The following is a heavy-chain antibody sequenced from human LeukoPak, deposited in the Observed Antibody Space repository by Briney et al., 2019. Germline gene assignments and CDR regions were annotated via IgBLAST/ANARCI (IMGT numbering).Heavy chain of an antibody. CDR3: ASSGSDCSGGSCYSDHAFDI. J-gene: IGHJ3*02. CDR2: INAGNGNT. Sequence: VASVKVSRKASGYTFTIYAMHWVRQAPGQRLEWMGWINAGNGNTKYSQKFQGRVTITRDTSASTAYMELSSLRSEDTAVYYCASSGSDCSGGSCYSDHAFDIWGQGTMVTVSS. CDR1: GYTFTIYA. D-gene: IGHD2-15*01. V-gene: IGHV1-3*01.